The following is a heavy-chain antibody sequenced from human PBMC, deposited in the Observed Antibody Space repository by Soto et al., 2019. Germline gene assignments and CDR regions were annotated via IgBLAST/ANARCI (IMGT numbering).Heavy chain of an antibody. CDR2: ISAYSGNT. Sequence: QVQLVQSGAEVKKPGASVKVSCKASGYTFTSYGISWVRQAPGQGLEWMGWISAYSGNTNYAQKLQRRVTMTTDTSTSTAYMELRSLRYDDAAVYYCARESSTYCDFLRGYYTGRGFDYWGQGTLVTVSS. J-gene: IGHJ4*02. D-gene: IGHD3-3*01. V-gene: IGHV1-18*01. CDR1: GYTFTSYG. CDR3: ARESSTYCDFLRGYYTGRGFDY.